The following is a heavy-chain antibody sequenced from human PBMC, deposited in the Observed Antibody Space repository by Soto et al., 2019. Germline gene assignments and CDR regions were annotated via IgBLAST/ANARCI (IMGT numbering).Heavy chain of an antibody. Sequence: LGESLKISCKGSGYSFTSYWIGWVRQMPGKGLEWMGIIYPGDSDTRYSPSFQGQVTISADKSISTAYLQWSSLKASDTAMYYCARLTGTTSRPLYPDYWGQGTLVTVSS. CDR1: GYSFTSYW. V-gene: IGHV5-51*01. CDR3: ARLTGTTSRPLYPDY. CDR2: IYPGDSDT. D-gene: IGHD1-20*01. J-gene: IGHJ4*02.